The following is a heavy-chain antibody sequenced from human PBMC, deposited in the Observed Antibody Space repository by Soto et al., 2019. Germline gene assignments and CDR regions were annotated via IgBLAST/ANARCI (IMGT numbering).Heavy chain of an antibody. V-gene: IGHV3-30-3*01. Sequence: GGSLRLSCAASGFTISSVAMHWVRQAPGKGLEWVALMSFDGSNVEYADSAKGRFTISRDNSKNTLFLQLNSLRTEDTAVFYCARNNGGDSNGWPWGFDSWGQGTLVTVSS. J-gene: IGHJ5*01. CDR1: GFTISSVA. CDR2: MSFDGSNV. D-gene: IGHD6-19*01. CDR3: ARNNGGDSNGWPWGFDS.